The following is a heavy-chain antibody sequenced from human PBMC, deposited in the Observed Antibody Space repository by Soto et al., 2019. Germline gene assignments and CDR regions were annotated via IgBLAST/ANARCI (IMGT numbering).Heavy chain of an antibody. Sequence: GGSLRLSCAASGFTFSSYAMSWVRQAPGKGLEWVSAISGSGGSTYYADSVKGRFTISRDNSRNTLYLQMNSLRAEDTAVYYCAKDIKSYSTMMRDWFAPWGQGTLVTVSS. CDR3: AKDIKSYSTMMRDWFAP. CDR2: ISGSGGST. D-gene: IGHD6-13*01. CDR1: GFTFSSYA. V-gene: IGHV3-23*01. J-gene: IGHJ5*02.